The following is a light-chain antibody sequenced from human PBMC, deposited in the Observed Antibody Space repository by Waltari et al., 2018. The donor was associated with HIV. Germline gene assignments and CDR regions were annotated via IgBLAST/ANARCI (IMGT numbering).Light chain of an antibody. CDR1: SSDVGGYNY. J-gene: IGLJ2*01. CDR2: EVS. V-gene: IGLV2-14*01. CDR3: SSYTSSNTLVV. Sequence: QSALTQPASVSGSPGQSITISCTGTSSDVGGYNYVSWYQQHPGKAPKLMIYEVSNRPSGVSNRFSGSKSGNTASLTISGLQAEDEADYYRSSYTSSNTLVVFGGGTKLTVL.